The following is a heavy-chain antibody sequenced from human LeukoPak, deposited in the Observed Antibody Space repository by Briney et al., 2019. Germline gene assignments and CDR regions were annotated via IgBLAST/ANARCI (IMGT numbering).Heavy chain of an antibody. J-gene: IGHJ6*03. CDR3: ARFYGDYLPYYMDV. CDR1: GGSISSGNYY. D-gene: IGHD4-17*01. Sequence: PSETLSLTCSVSGGSISSGNYYWSWIRQPAGKGLEWIGRIYTSESTNYNPSLKSRVTISVDTSRNQFSLKLSSVTAADTAVYYCARFYGDYLPYYMDVWGKGTTVTVSS. V-gene: IGHV4-61*02. CDR2: IYTSEST.